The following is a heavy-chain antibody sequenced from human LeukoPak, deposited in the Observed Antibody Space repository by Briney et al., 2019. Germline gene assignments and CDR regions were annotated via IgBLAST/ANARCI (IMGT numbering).Heavy chain of an antibody. CDR2: ISGSGGST. CDR3: AKELRYSESLFDY. J-gene: IGHJ4*02. V-gene: IGHV3-23*01. Sequence: QTGGSLRLSCAASGFTFSSYAMSWVRQAPGKGLEWVSAISGSGGSTYYADSAKGRFTISRDNSKNTLYLQMNSLRAEDTAVYYCAKELRYSESLFDYWGQGALVTVSS. D-gene: IGHD2-21*01. CDR1: GFTFSSYA.